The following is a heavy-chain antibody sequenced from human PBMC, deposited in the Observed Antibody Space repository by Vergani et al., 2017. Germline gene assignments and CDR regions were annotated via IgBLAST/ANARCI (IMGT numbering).Heavy chain of an antibody. CDR2: IKQDGSEK. CDR1: GFTFSSYD. D-gene: IGHD2-15*01. Sequence: EVQLVESGGGLVQPGGSLRLSCAASGFTFSSYDMHWVRQAPGKGLEWVANIKQDGSEKYYVDSVKGRFTISRDNAKNSLYLQMNSLRAEDTAVYYCARDTASYCSGGSCYPGSFDYWGQGTLVTVSS. J-gene: IGHJ4*02. V-gene: IGHV3-7*01. CDR3: ARDTASYCSGGSCYPGSFDY.